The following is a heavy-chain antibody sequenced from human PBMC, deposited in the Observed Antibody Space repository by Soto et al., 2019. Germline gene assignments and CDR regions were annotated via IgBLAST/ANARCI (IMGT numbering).Heavy chain of an antibody. J-gene: IGHJ4*02. CDR3: ARDRYDSSGYEAPFDY. CDR1: GFTFSSYS. D-gene: IGHD3-22*01. V-gene: IGHV3-48*02. CDR2: ISSSSSTI. Sequence: GGALRLSCAASGFTFSSYSMNWFRQAPGKGLEWVSYISSSSSTIYYADSVKGRFTISRDNAKNSLYLQMNSLRDEDTAVYYCARDRYDSSGYEAPFDYWGQGTLVTVSS.